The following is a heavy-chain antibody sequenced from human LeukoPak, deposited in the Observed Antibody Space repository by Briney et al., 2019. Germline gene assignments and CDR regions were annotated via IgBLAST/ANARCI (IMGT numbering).Heavy chain of an antibody. CDR3: ARDYYGGTYIDY. V-gene: IGHV1-2*02. CDR1: GYTFTGYY. CDR2: INPNSGGT. Sequence: GASVKVSCKASGYTFTGYYMHWVRQAPGQGLEWMGWINPNSGGTNYAQKFQGRVTMTRDTSISTAYMELSRLRSVDTAVYYCARDYYGGTYIDYWGQGTLVTVSS. D-gene: IGHD4-23*01. J-gene: IGHJ4*02.